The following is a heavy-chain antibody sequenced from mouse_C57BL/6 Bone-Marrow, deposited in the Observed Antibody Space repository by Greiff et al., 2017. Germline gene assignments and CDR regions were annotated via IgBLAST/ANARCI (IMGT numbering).Heavy chain of an antibody. CDR3: ARVRSGFDFDY. D-gene: IGHD3-1*01. J-gene: IGHJ2*01. V-gene: IGHV5-4*03. CDR1: GFTFSSYA. Sequence: EVKLVESGGGLVKPGGSLKLSCAASGFTFSSYAMSWVRQTPEKRLEWVATISDGGSYTYYPDNVKGRFTISRDNAKNNLYLQMSHLKSEDTAMYYCARVRSGFDFDYWGQGTTLTVSS. CDR2: ISDGGSYT.